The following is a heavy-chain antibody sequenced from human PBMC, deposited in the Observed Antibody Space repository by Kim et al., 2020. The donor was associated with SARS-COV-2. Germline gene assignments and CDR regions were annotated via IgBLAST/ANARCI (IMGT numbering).Heavy chain of an antibody. V-gene: IGHV3-13*01. CDR2: IGTAGDT. CDR3: ARGRQWWFGELLSDYYGMDV. Sequence: GGSLRLSCAASGFTFSSYDMHWVHQATGKGLEWVSAIGTAGDTYYPGSVKGRFTISRENAKNSLYLQMNSLRAGDTAVYYCARGRQWWFGELLSDYYGMDVWGQGTTVTVSS. D-gene: IGHD3-10*01. CDR1: GFTFSSYD. J-gene: IGHJ6*02.